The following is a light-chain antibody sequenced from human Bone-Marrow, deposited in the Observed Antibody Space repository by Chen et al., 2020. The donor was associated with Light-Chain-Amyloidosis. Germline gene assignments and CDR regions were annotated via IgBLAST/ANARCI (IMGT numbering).Light chain of an antibody. CDR1: RLGHRY. CDR3: QAWDNSAAV. CDR2: QDE. V-gene: IGLV3-1*01. J-gene: IGLJ2*01. Sequence: SYELTQPLSVSVSLGQTASITCSGDRLGHRYAYWYRQKPGQSPVLVIYQDEKRPSGIPERFSGSNSGSVATLTISGTQAVDEADYYCQAWDNSAAVFGGGTKLTVL.